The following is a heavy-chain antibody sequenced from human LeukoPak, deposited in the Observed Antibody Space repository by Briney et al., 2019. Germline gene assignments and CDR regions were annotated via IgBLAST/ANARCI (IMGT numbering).Heavy chain of an antibody. D-gene: IGHD3-22*01. CDR2: ISSSSSYI. CDR3: ARDRPNSYYYDSSGADY. Sequence: GGSLRLSCAASGFTFSSYSMNWVRQAPGKGLEWVSSISSSSSYIHYADSVKGRFTISRDNAKNSLYLQMNSLRAEDTAVYYCARDRPNSYYYDSSGADYWGQETLVTVSS. J-gene: IGHJ4*02. CDR1: GFTFSSYS. V-gene: IGHV3-21*01.